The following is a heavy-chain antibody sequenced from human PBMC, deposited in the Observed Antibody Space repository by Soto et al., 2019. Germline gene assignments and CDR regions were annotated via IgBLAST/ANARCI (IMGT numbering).Heavy chain of an antibody. CDR2: INPNSGVT. V-gene: IGHV1-2*04. CDR1: GYTFTDYY. Sequence: QVHMVQSGAEVKKPGASVKVSCTASGYTFTDYYVHWVRQAPGQGLEWMGWINPNSGVTNYPQKLQGWVTLTKDAAVNQAYMELNSLKSGDTAVFFCARGVSGWSPFDVWGQGTLVTVSS. J-gene: IGHJ4*02. CDR3: ARGVSGWSPFDV. D-gene: IGHD6-19*01.